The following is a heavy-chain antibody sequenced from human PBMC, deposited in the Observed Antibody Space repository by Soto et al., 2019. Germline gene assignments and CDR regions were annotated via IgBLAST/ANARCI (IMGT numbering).Heavy chain of an antibody. CDR3: ARVEGYCSSTSCYAPHYYFDY. D-gene: IGHD2-2*01. CDR1: GYTFTKYR. J-gene: IGHJ4*02. V-gene: IGHV1-18*01. Sequence: ASVKVSCKASGYTFTKYRITWARQAPGQGLEWMGWISPSNGDTKYAQKVQGRVTMTTDTDTTTAYTEVSGLRSDDTAVYYCARVEGYCSSTSCYAPHYYFDYWGRGTLVTVSS. CDR2: ISPSNGDT.